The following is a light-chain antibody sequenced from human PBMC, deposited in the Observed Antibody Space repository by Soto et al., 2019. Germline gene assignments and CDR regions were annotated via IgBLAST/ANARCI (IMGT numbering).Light chain of an antibody. CDR3: QKLNSYPLT. CDR1: QGISSY. Sequence: DIQLTQSPSFLSASVGDRVTITCRASQGISSYLAWYQQKPGKAPKLLIYAASTLQSGVPSRFSGSGSGTEFTLTINSLQPEDFATYYCQKLNSYPLTFGGGTKVEIK. J-gene: IGKJ4*01. V-gene: IGKV1-9*01. CDR2: AAS.